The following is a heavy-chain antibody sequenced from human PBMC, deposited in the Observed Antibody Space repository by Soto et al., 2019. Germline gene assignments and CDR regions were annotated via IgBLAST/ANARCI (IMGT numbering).Heavy chain of an antibody. CDR3: ARDPRDNIVVVVAARDHGMDV. CDR2: ISYDGSNK. J-gene: IGHJ6*01. CDR1: GFTFSSYA. Sequence: QVQLVESGGGVVQPGRSLRLSCAASGFTFSSYAMHWVRQAPGKGLEWVAVISYDGSNKYYADSVKGRFTISRDNSKNTLYLQMNSLRAEDTAVYYCARDPRDNIVVVVAARDHGMDVW. V-gene: IGHV3-30-3*01. D-gene: IGHD2-15*01.